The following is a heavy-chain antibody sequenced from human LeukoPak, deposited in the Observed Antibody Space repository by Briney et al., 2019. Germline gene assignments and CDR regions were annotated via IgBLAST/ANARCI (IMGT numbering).Heavy chain of an antibody. D-gene: IGHD6-6*01. CDR1: GFTFDDYA. Sequence: GRSLRLSCAASGFTFDDYAMHWVRQAPGKGLEWVPGISWNSGSIGYADSVKGRFTISRDNAKNSLYLQMNSLRAEDTALYYCAKAPGSSIAASYYFDYWGQGTLVTVSS. J-gene: IGHJ4*02. CDR2: ISWNSGSI. CDR3: AKAPGSSIAASYYFDY. V-gene: IGHV3-9*01.